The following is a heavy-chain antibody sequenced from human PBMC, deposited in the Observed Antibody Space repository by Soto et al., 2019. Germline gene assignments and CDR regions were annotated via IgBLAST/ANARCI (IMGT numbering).Heavy chain of an antibody. J-gene: IGHJ5*02. V-gene: IGHV1-58*01. D-gene: IGHD3-16*01. Sequence: QMQLVQSGPEVKKPGTSVKVSCKASGYTFTNYAVQWVRQARGQRLEWMGWMDVGSGDTKYAQKFQERVTFTRDTSKRTVYMQRTGLTSEDSAAYYCGAEGGDLWGQGTLVTVSS. CDR1: GYTFTNYA. CDR2: MDVGSGDT. CDR3: GAEGGDL.